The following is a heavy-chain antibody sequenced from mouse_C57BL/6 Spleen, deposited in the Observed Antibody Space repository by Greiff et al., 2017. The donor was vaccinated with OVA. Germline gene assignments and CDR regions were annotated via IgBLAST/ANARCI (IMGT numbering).Heavy chain of an antibody. CDR1: GYTFTSYW. J-gene: IGHJ4*01. Sequence: VQLQQPGAELVKPGASVKLSCKASGYTFTSYWMHWVKQRPGRGLEWIGRIDPNSGGTKYNEKFKSKATLTVDKPSSTAHMQLSSLTSEDSAVYYCAREGITTGGDYWGQGTSVTVSS. D-gene: IGHD1-1*01. V-gene: IGHV1-72*01. CDR2: IDPNSGGT. CDR3: AREGITTGGDY.